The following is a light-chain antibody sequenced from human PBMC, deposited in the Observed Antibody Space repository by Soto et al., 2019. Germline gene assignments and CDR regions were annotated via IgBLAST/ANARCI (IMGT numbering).Light chain of an antibody. V-gene: IGKV3-20*01. CDR2: GAS. CDR1: QRLSVTY. Sequence: EIVLTQSPGTLSLSPGERATLSCRASQRLSVTYIAWYQQKPGQAPRLLVQGASRRATGVPDRFSGSGTGTDFTLTISRLEPEDFQVYYCQQYGGSPTTFGQGTRVEIK. J-gene: IGKJ1*01. CDR3: QQYGGSPTT.